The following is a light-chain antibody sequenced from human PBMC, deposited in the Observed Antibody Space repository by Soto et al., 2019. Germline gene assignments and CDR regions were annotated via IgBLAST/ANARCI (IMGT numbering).Light chain of an antibody. J-gene: IGKJ5*01. CDR2: GVS. V-gene: IGKV3-20*01. CDR1: QRLASNY. CDR3: QQYADSPIT. Sequence: EIELTQSPGTLSLSPGERATLSCRASQRLASNYLAWYQQRPGQAPRLLRYGVSSRATGIPDRFSGSGSGTDFTLAISRVEPEDFAVYFCQQYADSPITFGQGTRLEIK.